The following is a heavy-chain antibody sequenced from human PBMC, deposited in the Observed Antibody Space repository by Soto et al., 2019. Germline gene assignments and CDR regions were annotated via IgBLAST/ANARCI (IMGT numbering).Heavy chain of an antibody. CDR3: AAHDSGGYYAEY. CDR1: GDSVTISDYY. CDR2: IPYSGST. D-gene: IGHD3-22*01. J-gene: IGHJ4*02. V-gene: IGHV4-39*01. Sequence: QLQLQESGPGLVKPSETLSLTCTVSGDSVTISDYYWGWIRQPPGKGLEWIGSIPYSGSTSYNPPLKRRVAISGDTSKKQFSLKLTSVTAADAAVYYCAAHDSGGYYAEYWGQGTLVTVSA.